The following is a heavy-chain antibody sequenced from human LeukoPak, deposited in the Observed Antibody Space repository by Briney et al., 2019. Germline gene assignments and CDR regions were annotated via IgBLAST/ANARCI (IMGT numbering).Heavy chain of an antibody. J-gene: IGHJ4*02. V-gene: IGHV4-34*01. CDR1: GGSFSGYY. CDR2: INHSGST. D-gene: IGHD6-6*01. CDR3: ARVSIAAAGGADY. Sequence: SETLSLTCAVYGGSFSGYYWSWIRQPPGKGLEWIGEINHSGSTNYNPFLKSRVTISVDTSKNQFSLKLSSVTAADTAVYYCARVSIAAAGGADYWGQGTLVTVSS.